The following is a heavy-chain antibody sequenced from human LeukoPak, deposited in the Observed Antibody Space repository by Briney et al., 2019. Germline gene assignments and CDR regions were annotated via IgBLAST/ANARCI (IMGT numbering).Heavy chain of an antibody. V-gene: IGHV4-34*01. CDR3: ARAHQQLVLWGIGDWFDP. Sequence: SETLSLTCAVYGGSFSGYYWSWIRQPPGKGLEWIGEINHSGSTNYNPSLKSRVTISVYTSKNQFSLKLSSVTAADTAVYYCARAHQQLVLWGIGDWFDPWGQGTLVTVSS. CDR1: GGSFSGYY. J-gene: IGHJ5*02. D-gene: IGHD6-13*01. CDR2: INHSGST.